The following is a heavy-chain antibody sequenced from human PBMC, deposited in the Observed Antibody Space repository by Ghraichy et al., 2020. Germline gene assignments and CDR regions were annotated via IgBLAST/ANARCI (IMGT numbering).Heavy chain of an antibody. CDR1: GGAFNDYY. CDR3: ARVGYDVWSGSYNWFDP. V-gene: IGHV4-34*01. Sequence: SETLSLTCAAFGGAFNDYYWGWLRQPPGKRLEWIADINYSGSTNYNPSLKSRVTISVDTSKNQFSLKLTSMTAADTAVYYCARVGYDVWSGSYNWFDPWGQGTLVTVSS. CDR2: INYSGST. D-gene: IGHD3-3*01. J-gene: IGHJ5*01.